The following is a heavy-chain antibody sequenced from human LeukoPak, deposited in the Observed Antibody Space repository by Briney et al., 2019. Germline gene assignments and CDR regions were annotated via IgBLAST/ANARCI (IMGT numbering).Heavy chain of an antibody. CDR1: GFSLSTSGMC. CDR3: ARTPYCGGDCYVDY. D-gene: IGHD2-21*02. V-gene: IGHV2-70*17. Sequence: SGPTLVNPTQTLTLTCTFSGFSLSTSGMCVSWIRQPPGKALEWLARIDWDDDKFYSTSLKTRLTISKDTSKNQVVLTMTNMDPVDTATYYCARTPYCGGDCYVDYWGQGTLVTVSS. J-gene: IGHJ4*02. CDR2: IDWDDDK.